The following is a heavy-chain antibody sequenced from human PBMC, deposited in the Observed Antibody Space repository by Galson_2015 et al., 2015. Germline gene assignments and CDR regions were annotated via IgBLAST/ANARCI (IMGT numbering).Heavy chain of an antibody. Sequence: SLRLSCAASGFSFSDYYMNWIRQAPGKGLEWVSHITSSGNIIYYAESVKGRFTISRDNAKNSLYLQMNSLRAEDTAVYYCAREAQLVATRRDAFDTWGQGTMVTVSS. CDR1: GFSFSDYY. J-gene: IGHJ3*02. CDR2: ITSSGNII. D-gene: IGHD5-24*01. CDR3: AREAQLVATRRDAFDT. V-gene: IGHV3-11*01.